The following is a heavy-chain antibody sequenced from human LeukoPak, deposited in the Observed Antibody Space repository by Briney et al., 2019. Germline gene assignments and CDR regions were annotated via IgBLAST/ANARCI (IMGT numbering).Heavy chain of an antibody. Sequence: GASVKVSCKASGYTFTSYGISWVRQAPGQGLEWMGWINPNSGGTNYAQKFQGRVTMTRDTSISTAYMELSRLRSDDTAVYYCARLASITMIVVVKGRYFDYWGQGTLVTVSS. CDR3: ARLASITMIVVVKGRYFDY. J-gene: IGHJ4*02. V-gene: IGHV1-2*02. CDR1: GYTFTSYG. CDR2: INPNSGGT. D-gene: IGHD3-22*01.